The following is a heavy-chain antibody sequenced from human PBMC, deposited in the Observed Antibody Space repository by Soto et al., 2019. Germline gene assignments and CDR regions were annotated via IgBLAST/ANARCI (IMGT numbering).Heavy chain of an antibody. CDR3: ANLGSYPWFDY. V-gene: IGHV3-30*18. D-gene: IGHD3-16*01. CDR1: GFTFSSYG. Sequence: GGSLRLSCAASGFTFSSYGMHWVRQAPGKGLEWVAVISYDGSNKYYADSVKGRFTISRDNSKNTLYLQMNSLRAEDTAVYYCANLGSYPWFDYWGQGTLVTVSS. CDR2: ISYDGSNK. J-gene: IGHJ4*02.